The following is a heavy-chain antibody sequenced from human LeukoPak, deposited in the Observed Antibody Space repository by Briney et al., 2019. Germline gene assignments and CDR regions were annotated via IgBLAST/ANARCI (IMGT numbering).Heavy chain of an antibody. CDR2: INSNSNYM. J-gene: IGHJ3*02. CDR1: GFIFSYYS. Sequence: GGSLRLSCAASGFIFSYYSMNXXRQAPGKGLEWVSSINSNSNYMSYADSVKGRFTISRDNAKNSLYLQMTSLRAEDTAVYYCARSEFEAFDMWGQGTMVTVSS. CDR3: ARSEFEAFDM. V-gene: IGHV3-21*01. D-gene: IGHD3-10*01.